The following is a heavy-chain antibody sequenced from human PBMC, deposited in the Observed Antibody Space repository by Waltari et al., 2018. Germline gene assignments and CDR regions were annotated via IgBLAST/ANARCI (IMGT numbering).Heavy chain of an antibody. D-gene: IGHD2-2*01. CDR2: IYPGDSDT. Sequence: TSYWIGWVRQMPGKGLEWMGIIYPGDSDTRYSPSFQGQVTISADKSISTAYLQWSSLKASDTAMYYCARPAPPWHCSSTSCPGAFDIWGQGTMVTVSS. CDR3: ARPAPPWHCSSTSCPGAFDI. J-gene: IGHJ3*02. CDR1: TSYW. V-gene: IGHV5-51*01.